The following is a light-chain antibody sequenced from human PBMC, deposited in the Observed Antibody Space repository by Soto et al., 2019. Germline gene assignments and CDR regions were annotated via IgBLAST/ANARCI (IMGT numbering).Light chain of an antibody. CDR2: GAS. Sequence: MTQSPATLSVSSGERVSLSCRASQSISTNLAWYQQKPGQAPRLLIYGASTRDTHIPDRFSGTGSETEFTLSVSSLQSEDSAIYYCQQYYDWPLVTFGGGTWVEI. CDR3: QQYYDWPLVT. CDR1: QSISTN. V-gene: IGKV3-15*01. J-gene: IGKJ4*01.